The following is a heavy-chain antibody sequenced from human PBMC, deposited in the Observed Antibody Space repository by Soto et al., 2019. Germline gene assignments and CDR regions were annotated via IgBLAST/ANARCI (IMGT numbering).Heavy chain of an antibody. V-gene: IGHV3-7*01. J-gene: IGHJ4*02. CDR2: IKQDGSEK. CDR3: ASLGAPIVVVVAATPHFDY. Sequence: GGSLRLSCAASGFTFSSYWMSWVRQAPGKGLEWVANIKQDGSEKYYVDSVRGRFTISRDNAKNSLYLQMNSLRAEDTAVYYCASLGAPIVVVVAATPHFDYWGQGTLVTVSS. CDR1: GFTFSSYW. D-gene: IGHD2-15*01.